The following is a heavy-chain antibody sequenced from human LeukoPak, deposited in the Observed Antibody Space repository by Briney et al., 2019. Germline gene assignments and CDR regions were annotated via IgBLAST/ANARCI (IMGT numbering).Heavy chain of an antibody. CDR2: ISGDGNAK. J-gene: IGHJ4*02. V-gene: IGHV3-48*01. D-gene: IGHD2/OR15-2a*01. CDR3: ARDYVYAFDY. Sequence: GGSLRLSCAASGFSFSSYSINWVRQAPGKGLEWVSYISGDGNAKHYTDSVKGRFTISRDNAENALYLQMNSLRVEDTAVYFCARDYVYAFDYWGQGTLVTVSS. CDR1: GFSFSSYS.